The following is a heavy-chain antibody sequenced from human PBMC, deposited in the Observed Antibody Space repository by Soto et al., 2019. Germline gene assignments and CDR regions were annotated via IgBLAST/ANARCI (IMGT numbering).Heavy chain of an antibody. V-gene: IGHV4-39*01. Sequence: QLQLQESGPGLVKPSETLSLTCTVSGGSISSSSYYWGWIRQPPGKGLEWIGSIYYSGSTYYNPSLKSRVTISVDTSKNQFSLKLSSVTAADTAVYYCARHNAHSSGYYYLGRGMDVWGQGTTVTVSS. CDR3: ARHNAHSSGYYYLGRGMDV. J-gene: IGHJ6*02. CDR1: GGSISSSSYY. D-gene: IGHD3-22*01. CDR2: IYYSGST.